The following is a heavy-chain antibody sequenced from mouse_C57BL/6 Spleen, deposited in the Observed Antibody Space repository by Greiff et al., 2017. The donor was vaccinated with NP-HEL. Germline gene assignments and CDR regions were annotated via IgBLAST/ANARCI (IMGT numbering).Heavy chain of an antibody. Sequence: EVKLQQSGPELVKPGASVKISCKASGYTFTDYYMNWVKQSHGKSLEWIGDINPNNGGTSYNQKFKGKATLTVDKSSSTAYMELSSLTNEDSAVYYCTRGGYSNYGFAYWGQGTLVTVSA. V-gene: IGHV1-26*01. J-gene: IGHJ3*01. D-gene: IGHD2-5*01. CDR3: TRGGYSNYGFAY. CDR1: GYTFTDYY. CDR2: INPNNGGT.